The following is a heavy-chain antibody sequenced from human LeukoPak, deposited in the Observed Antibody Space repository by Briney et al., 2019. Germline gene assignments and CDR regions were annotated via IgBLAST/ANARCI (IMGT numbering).Heavy chain of an antibody. J-gene: IGHJ4*02. CDR3: AKGQTLAVAGMIY. V-gene: IGHV3-23*01. Sequence: GGSLRLSCAASGFTFSSYEMNWVRQASGKGLEWVSAISGSGGSTYYADSVKGRFTISRDNSKNTLYLQMNSLRAEDTAVYYCAKGQTLAVAGMIYWGQGTLVTVSS. CDR2: ISGSGGST. CDR1: GFTFSSYE. D-gene: IGHD6-19*01.